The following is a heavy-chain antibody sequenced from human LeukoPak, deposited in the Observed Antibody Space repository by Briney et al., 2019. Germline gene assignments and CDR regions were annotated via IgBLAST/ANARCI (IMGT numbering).Heavy chain of an antibody. Sequence: PGGSLRLSCAASGFTFSASATHWVRQPGKGLEWIGRVRSKAHNYATAYAASVEGRFTISRDDSKNTTYLQMNSLKTEDTAVYFCTRLDDTVVAVQAGWGQGTLVTVSS. D-gene: IGHD2-2*01. CDR3: TRLDDTVVAVQAG. CDR2: VRSKAHNYAT. CDR1: GFTFSASA. V-gene: IGHV3-73*01. J-gene: IGHJ4*02.